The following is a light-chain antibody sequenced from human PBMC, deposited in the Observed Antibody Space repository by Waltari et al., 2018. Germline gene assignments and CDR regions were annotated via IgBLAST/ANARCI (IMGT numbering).Light chain of an antibody. CDR3: SSYTTSNTLV. CDR1: SSDVGGYKY. Sequence: SAIPHPASVSGSPGQSITISCTGTSSDVGGYKYVSWYQQHPGKAPKLMIYDVSNRPSGVSNRFSGSKSGNMASLTISGLQAEDEADYYCSSYTTSNTLVFGTGTNVIVL. J-gene: IGLJ1*01. CDR2: DVS. V-gene: IGLV2-14*03.